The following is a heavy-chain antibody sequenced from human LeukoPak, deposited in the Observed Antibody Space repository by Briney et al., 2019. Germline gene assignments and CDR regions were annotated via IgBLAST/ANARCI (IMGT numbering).Heavy chain of an antibody. J-gene: IGHJ5*02. CDR2: INHSGST. V-gene: IGHV4-34*01. D-gene: IGHD2/OR15-2a*01. Sequence: SETLSLTCAVYGGSFSGYYWSWIRQPPGKGLEWIGEINHSGSTNYNPSLKSRVTISVDTSKNQFSLKLSSVTAADTAVYYCARHGRSVINWFDPWGQGTLVTVSS. CDR3: ARHGRSVINWFDP. CDR1: GGSFSGYY.